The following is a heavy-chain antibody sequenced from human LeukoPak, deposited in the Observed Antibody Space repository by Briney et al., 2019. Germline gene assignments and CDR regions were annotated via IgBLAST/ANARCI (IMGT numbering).Heavy chain of an antibody. V-gene: IGHV4-61*01. CDR2: IYYSGST. CDR3: ARIYCSGDSCYPTG. J-gene: IGHJ4*02. CDR1: GGSVSSGSYY. D-gene: IGHD2-15*01. Sequence: SETLSLTCTVSGGSVSSGSYYWSWIRQPPGKRLEWIGYIYYSGSTNYNPSLKSRVTISVDTSKNQFSLKLSSVTAADTAVYYCARIYCSGDSCYPTGWGQGTLVTVSS.